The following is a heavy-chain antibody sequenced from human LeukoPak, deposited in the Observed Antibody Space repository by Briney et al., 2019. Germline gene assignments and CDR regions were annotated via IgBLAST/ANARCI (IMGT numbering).Heavy chain of an antibody. CDR3: TTAGWELYYFDY. V-gene: IGHV3-15*01. J-gene: IGHJ4*02. CDR2: VKSESDGGTT. CDR1: GFTFGNAY. Sequence: GGSLRLSCAASGFTFGNAYMTWVRQAPGKGLEWVGRVKSESDGGTTDYAAPVKGRFTISRDDSKNTLYLQMNSLKTEDTAVYYCTTAGWELYYFDYWGQGTLVTVSS. D-gene: IGHD1-26*01.